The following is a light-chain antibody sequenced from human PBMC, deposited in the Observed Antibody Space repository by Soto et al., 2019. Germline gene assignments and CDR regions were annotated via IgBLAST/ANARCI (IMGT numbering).Light chain of an antibody. CDR3: CSYAGGYTYL. CDR1: GNDVGAYNY. Sequence: SVLTQPRSVSGSPGQSVTISCHGTGNDVGAYNYVSLYQQDPGRPPKLMIYDVARWASGVPDRFSGSKSGNTASLTISGLQAEDEADYFCCSYAGGYTYLFGTGTKVTVL. J-gene: IGLJ1*01. CDR2: DVA. V-gene: IGLV2-11*01.